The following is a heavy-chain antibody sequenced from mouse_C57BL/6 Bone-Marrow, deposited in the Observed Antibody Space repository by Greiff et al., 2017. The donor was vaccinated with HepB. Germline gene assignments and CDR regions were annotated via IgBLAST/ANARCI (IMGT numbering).Heavy chain of an antibody. D-gene: IGHD2-2*01. V-gene: IGHV5-17*01. J-gene: IGHJ4*01. CDR2: ISSGSSTI. Sequence: VKLMESGGGLVKPGGSLKLSCAASGFTFSDYGMHWVRQAPEKGLEWVAYISSGSSTIYYADTVKGRFTISRDNAKNTLFLQMTSLRSEDTAMYYCARQGWLRAMDYWGQGTSVTVSS. CDR3: ARQGWLRAMDY. CDR1: GFTFSDYG.